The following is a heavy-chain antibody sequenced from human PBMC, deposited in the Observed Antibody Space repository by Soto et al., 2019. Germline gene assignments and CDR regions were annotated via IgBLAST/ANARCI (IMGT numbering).Heavy chain of an antibody. J-gene: IGHJ4*02. CDR2: ISGSGGST. V-gene: IGHV3-23*01. CDR3: AKAPTNYGSGSYYYY. Sequence: EVQLLESGGGLVQPGGSLRLSCAASGFTFSSYAMRWVRQAPGKGLEWVTAISGSGGSTNYADSVKGRFTISRDNSKNTLYLQMNSLRAEDTAVYYCAKAPTNYGSGSYYYYWGQGTLVTVSS. CDR1: GFTFSSYA. D-gene: IGHD3-10*01.